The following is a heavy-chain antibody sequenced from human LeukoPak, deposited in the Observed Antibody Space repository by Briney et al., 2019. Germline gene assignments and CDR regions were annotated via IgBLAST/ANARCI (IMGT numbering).Heavy chain of an antibody. CDR3: AHTRLYYYGSVTYYKPFDP. V-gene: IGHV2-70*11. J-gene: IGHJ5*02. CDR1: GFSLSTSGMC. Sequence: SGPALVKPTQTLTLTCTFSGFSLSTSGMCVSWIRQPPGKALEWLARIDWDDDKYYSTSLKTRLTISKDTSKNQVVLTMTDMDPVDTATYYCAHTRLYYYGSVTYYKPFDPWGQGTLVTVSS. CDR2: IDWDDDK. D-gene: IGHD3-10*01.